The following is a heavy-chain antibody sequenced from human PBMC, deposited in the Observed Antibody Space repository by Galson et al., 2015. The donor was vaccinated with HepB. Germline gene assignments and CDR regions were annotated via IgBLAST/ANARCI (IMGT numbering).Heavy chain of an antibody. Sequence: SLRLSCAASGFTFSSYAMHWVRQAPGKGLEWVAVISYDGSNKYYADSVKGRFTISRDNSKNTLYLQMNSLGAEDTAVYYCARGGGSITIFGVVTLEAFDYWGQGTLVTVSS. CDR2: ISYDGSNK. J-gene: IGHJ4*02. CDR3: ARGGGSITIFGVVTLEAFDY. CDR1: GFTFSSYA. D-gene: IGHD3-3*01. V-gene: IGHV3-30-3*01.